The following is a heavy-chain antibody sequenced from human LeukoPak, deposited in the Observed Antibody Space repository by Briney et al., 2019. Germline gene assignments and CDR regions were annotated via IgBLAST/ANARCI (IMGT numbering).Heavy chain of an antibody. CDR2: IFPSGGEI. D-gene: IGHD5-12*01. CDR3: ARWRRLRSTTGYYFDC. J-gene: IGHJ4*02. CDR1: GFTFSNFA. V-gene: IGHV3-23*01. Sequence: GGSLRLSCAASGFTFSNFAMIWVRQPPGKGLEWVSSIFPSGGEIHYADSVKGRFTIFRDNAKSTLTLQMNSLRAEDTAIYYCARWRRLRSTTGYYFDCWGQGTLVTVSS.